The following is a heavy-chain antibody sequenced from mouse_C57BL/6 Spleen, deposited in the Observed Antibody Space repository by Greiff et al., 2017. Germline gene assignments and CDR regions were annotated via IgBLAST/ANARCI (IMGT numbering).Heavy chain of an antibody. V-gene: IGHV1-55*01. D-gene: IGHD1-1*01. J-gene: IGHJ2*01. CDR3: AGGVYYYGSSYGYFDY. CDR2: IYPGSGST. Sequence: QVQLQQPGAELVKPGASVKMSCKASGYTFTSYWITWVKQRPGQGLEWIGDIYPGSGSTNYNEKFKSKATLTVDTSSSTAYMQLSSLTSEDSAVYYCAGGVYYYGSSYGYFDYWGQGTTLTVSS. CDR1: GYTFTSYW.